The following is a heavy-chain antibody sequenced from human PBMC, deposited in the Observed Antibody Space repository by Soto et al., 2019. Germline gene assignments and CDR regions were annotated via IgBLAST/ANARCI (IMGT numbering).Heavy chain of an antibody. J-gene: IGHJ6*02. Sequence: SETLSLTCAVYGGSFSGYYWSWIRQPPGKGLEWIGEINHSGSTNYNPSLKSRVTISVDTSKNQFSLKLSSVTAADTAVYYCAKVKAYYDFWSGSPPHYYYYGMDVWGQGTTVTVSS. CDR3: AKVKAYYDFWSGSPPHYYYYGMDV. CDR1: GGSFSGYY. CDR2: INHSGST. D-gene: IGHD3-3*01. V-gene: IGHV4-34*01.